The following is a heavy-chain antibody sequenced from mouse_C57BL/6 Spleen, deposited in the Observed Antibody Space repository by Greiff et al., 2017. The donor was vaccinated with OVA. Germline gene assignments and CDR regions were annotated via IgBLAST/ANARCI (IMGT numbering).Heavy chain of an antibody. Sequence: EVQVVESGPGMVKPSQSLSLTCTVTGYSITSGYDWHWIRHFPGNKLEWMGYISYSGSTHYNPSLKSRISITHDTSKNHVFLKLNSVTTEDTATYYCARDEGGSGSFAYWGQGTLVTVSA. CDR1: GYSITSGYD. V-gene: IGHV3-1*01. D-gene: IGHD3-2*02. CDR2: ISYSGST. CDR3: ARDEGGSGSFAY. J-gene: IGHJ3*01.